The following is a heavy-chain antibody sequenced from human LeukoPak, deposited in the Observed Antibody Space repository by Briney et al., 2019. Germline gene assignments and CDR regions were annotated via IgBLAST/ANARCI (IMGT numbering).Heavy chain of an antibody. Sequence: GGSLRLSCAASGFTFSSYWMSWVRQAPGKGLEWVANIKQDGSEKYYVDSVKGRFTISRDNAKNSLYLQMNSLRAEDTAVYYCARVWLWFRERPLDYWGQGTLVTVSS. CDR1: GFTFSSYW. J-gene: IGHJ4*02. V-gene: IGHV3-7*01. CDR2: IKQDGSEK. D-gene: IGHD3-10*01. CDR3: ARVWLWFRERPLDY.